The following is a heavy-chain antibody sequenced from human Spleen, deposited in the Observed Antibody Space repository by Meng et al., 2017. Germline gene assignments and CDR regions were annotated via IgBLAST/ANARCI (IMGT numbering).Heavy chain of an antibody. Sequence: QLQLQQWGAGLLKPSETLCLACVVSGGSFSDYYWSWIRQPPGKGLEWIGEINHSGSTNYNPSLESRVTISVDASKKQYSLKLTSVTAADTAVYYCARGVNFHYFDYWGQGTLVTVSS. CDR3: ARGVNFHYFDY. CDR2: INHSGST. V-gene: IGHV4-34*01. D-gene: IGHD2/OR15-2a*01. CDR1: GGSFSDYY. J-gene: IGHJ4*02.